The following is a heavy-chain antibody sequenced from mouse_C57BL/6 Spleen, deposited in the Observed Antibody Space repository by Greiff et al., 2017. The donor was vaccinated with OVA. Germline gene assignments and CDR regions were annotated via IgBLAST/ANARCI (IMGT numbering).Heavy chain of an antibody. CDR2: INPYNGDT. Sequence: EVQLQQSGPELVKPGDSVKISCKASGYSFTGYFMNWVMQSHGKSLEWIGRINPYNGDTFYNQKFKGKATLTVDKSSSTAHMELRSLTSEDSAVDYWASYYGSSAWFAYWGQGTLVTVSA. CDR3: ASYYGSSAWFAY. D-gene: IGHD1-1*01. J-gene: IGHJ3*01. CDR1: GYSFTGYF. V-gene: IGHV1-20*01.